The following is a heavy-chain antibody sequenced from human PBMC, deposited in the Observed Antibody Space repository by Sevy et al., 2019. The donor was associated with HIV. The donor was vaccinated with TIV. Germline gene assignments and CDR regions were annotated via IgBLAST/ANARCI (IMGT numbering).Heavy chain of an antibody. CDR3: ARGWHSSSWYLDY. Sequence: SETLSLTCAVYGGSFSGYDWSWIRQPPGKGLEWIGEINHSGSTNNNPSLKSRVTISVDTSKNQFSLKLSSVTAADTAVYYCARGWHSSSWYLDYWGQGTLVTVSS. V-gene: IGHV4-34*01. D-gene: IGHD6-13*01. CDR2: INHSGST. J-gene: IGHJ4*02. CDR1: GGSFSGYD.